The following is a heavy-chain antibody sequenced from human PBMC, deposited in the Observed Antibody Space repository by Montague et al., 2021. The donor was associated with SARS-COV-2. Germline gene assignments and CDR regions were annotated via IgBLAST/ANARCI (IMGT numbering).Heavy chain of an antibody. CDR2: IYYSGST. V-gene: IGHV4-59*01. J-gene: IGHJ4*02. CDR1: GGSMRDYY. D-gene: IGHD3-22*01. Sequence: ETLSLTCTVSGGSMRDYYWSWIRQPPGEGLEWIGYIYYSGSTDYNPSLNSRVTLSPDTSKNQFSLNLRSVTAADTAFYYCARVHYYTGYVDSWGQGTLVSVSS. CDR3: ARVHYYTGYVDS.